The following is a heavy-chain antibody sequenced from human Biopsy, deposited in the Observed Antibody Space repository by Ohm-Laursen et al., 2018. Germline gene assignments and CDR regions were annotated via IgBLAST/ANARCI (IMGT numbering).Heavy chain of an antibody. CDR3: ARHLRYNDY. J-gene: IGHJ4*02. Sequence: SLSLSCAATGFTLSDGMSWVRQAPGNGLEGVSSITTDSGRIFYADSVRGRFTISRDNSENTLYLQMNSLRAEDPAEYYCARHLRYNDYWGQGTLVTVSS. D-gene: IGHD3-9*01. CDR1: GFTLSDG. CDR2: ITTDSGRI. V-gene: IGHV3-23*01.